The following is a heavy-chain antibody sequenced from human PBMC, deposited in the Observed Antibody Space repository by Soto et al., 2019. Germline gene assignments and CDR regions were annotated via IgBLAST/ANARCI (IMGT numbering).Heavy chain of an antibody. V-gene: IGHV3-30-3*01. CDR1: GFTFSSYA. J-gene: IGHJ4*02. D-gene: IGHD3-22*01. Sequence: GSLRLSCAASGFTFSSYAMHWVRQAPGKGLEWVAVTSYDGSNKYYADSVKGRFTISRDNSKNTLYLQMNSLRAEDTAVYYCARSTAEKYYYDSSGPFDYWGQGTLVTVSS. CDR3: ARSTAEKYYYDSSGPFDY. CDR2: TSYDGSNK.